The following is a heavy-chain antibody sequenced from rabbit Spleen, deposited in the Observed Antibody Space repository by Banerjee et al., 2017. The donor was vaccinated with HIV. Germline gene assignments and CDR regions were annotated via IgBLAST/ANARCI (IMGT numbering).Heavy chain of an antibody. D-gene: IGHD6-1*01. CDR1: GFSFSSNYY. Sequence: QSLQESGGGLVKPGGTLTLTCTASGFSFSSNYYMCWVRQAPGKGLEWIACIHTGSANTYYAGWAKGRFTISKTSSTTLTLQMTSLTAADMATYFCARDSDGDAGDALDLWGPGTLVTVS. J-gene: IGHJ4*01. CDR3: ARDSDGDAGDALDL. V-gene: IGHV1S40*01. CDR2: IHTGSANT.